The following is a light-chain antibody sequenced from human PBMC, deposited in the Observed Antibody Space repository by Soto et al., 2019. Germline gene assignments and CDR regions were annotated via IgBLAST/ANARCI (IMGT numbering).Light chain of an antibody. J-gene: IGKJ2*01. CDR2: GAS. CDR1: QSVYNRY. V-gene: IGKV3-20*01. CDR3: QQYSGSLPYT. Sequence: EIVLTQSPDTLSLSPGEIATLSCRASQSVYNRYLAWYQQKPGQAPRLLIYGASFRDPGTPDRFSGSGSGSDFTLTISRLEPEDFGVYYCQQYSGSLPYTFGQGTKLEIK.